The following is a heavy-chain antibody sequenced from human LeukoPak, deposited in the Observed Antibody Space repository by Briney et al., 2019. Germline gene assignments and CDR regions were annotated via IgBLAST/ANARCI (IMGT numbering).Heavy chain of an antibody. D-gene: IGHD3-22*01. CDR2: ISSDGGST. J-gene: IGHJ4*02. V-gene: IGHV3-74*01. Sequence: AGGSLRLSCAASGFTFSGYWMHWVRQAPGKGLVWVSRISSDGGSTNYADSVKGRFTISRDNAKNTLYLQMNSLRAEDTAVYYCARAHYYYDNTGYFYFWGQGALVTVSS. CDR1: GFTFSGYW. CDR3: ARAHYYYDNTGYFYF.